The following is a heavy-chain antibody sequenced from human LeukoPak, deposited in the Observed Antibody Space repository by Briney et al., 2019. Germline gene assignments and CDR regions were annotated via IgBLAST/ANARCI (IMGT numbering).Heavy chain of an antibody. CDR3: ARSPMGYCSGGSCYTIFPFGY. J-gene: IGHJ4*02. Sequence: SVKVSCKASGGTFSSYAISWVRQAPGQGLEWMGRIIPIFGTANYAQKFQGRVTITTDESTSTAYMELSSLRSEDTAVYYCARSPMGYCSGGSCYTIFPFGYWGQGTLVTVSS. CDR1: GGTFSSYA. CDR2: IIPIFGTA. D-gene: IGHD2-15*01. V-gene: IGHV1-69*05.